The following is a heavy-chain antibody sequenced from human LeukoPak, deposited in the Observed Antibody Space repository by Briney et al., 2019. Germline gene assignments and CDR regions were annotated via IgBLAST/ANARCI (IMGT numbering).Heavy chain of an antibody. CDR2: IYYSGST. V-gene: IGHV4-61*08. CDR3: ARETRYYKPDGFFDY. Sequence: SETLSLTCTVSGGSISSGGYYWSWIRQPPGTGLEWLGYIYYSGSTNYNPSLKSRVTISVDTSKNQFSLKLSSVTAADTAVYYCARETRYYKPDGFFDYWGQGTLVTVSS. J-gene: IGHJ4*02. CDR1: GGSISSGGYY. D-gene: IGHD1-26*01.